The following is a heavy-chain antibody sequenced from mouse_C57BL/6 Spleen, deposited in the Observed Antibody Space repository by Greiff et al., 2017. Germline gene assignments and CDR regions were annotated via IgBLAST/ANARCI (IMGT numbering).Heavy chain of an antibody. CDR2: IYPGDGDT. V-gene: IGHV1-82*01. D-gene: IGHD2-3*01. CDR3: ARDGGYYAFYY. J-gene: IGHJ2*01. Sequence: QVQLQQSGPELVKPGASVKISCKASGYAFSSSWMNWVKQRPGKGLEWIGRIYPGDGDTNYNGKFKGKATLTAAKSSSSAYMQLSSLTSGDSAVYFCARDGGYYAFYYWGQGTTLTVSS. CDR1: GYAFSSSW.